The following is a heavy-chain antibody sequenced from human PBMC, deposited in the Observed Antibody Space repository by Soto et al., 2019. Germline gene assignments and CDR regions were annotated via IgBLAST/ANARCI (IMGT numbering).Heavy chain of an antibody. V-gene: IGHV1-18*01. D-gene: IGHD5-12*01. CDR2: ITAYNGNT. Sequence: ASVKVSWKASGYTFTSYGISWVRQAPGQGLEWMGWITAYNGNTSYAQKFQGRVTMTTDTSTSTAYVELRSLTSDDTAVYYCARDHDRWLRLVSYWGQGTLVTVSS. CDR3: ARDHDRWLRLVSY. CDR1: GYTFTSYG. J-gene: IGHJ4*02.